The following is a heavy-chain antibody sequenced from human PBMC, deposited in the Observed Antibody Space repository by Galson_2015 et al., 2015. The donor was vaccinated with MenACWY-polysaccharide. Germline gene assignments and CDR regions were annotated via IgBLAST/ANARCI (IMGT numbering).Heavy chain of an antibody. CDR2: IKKDGSEK. Sequence: SLRLSCAVSGFTFRSNWMTWVRQAPGKGLERVANIKKDGSEKYYMDSVKGRFTISRDNAKNSLYLQMNSLRAEDTALYYCATGYSSIWPPYYIDRWGQGTLVTVSS. V-gene: IGHV3-7*01. J-gene: IGHJ4*02. CDR1: GFTFRSNW. D-gene: IGHD2-2*01. CDR3: ATGYSSIWPPYYIDR.